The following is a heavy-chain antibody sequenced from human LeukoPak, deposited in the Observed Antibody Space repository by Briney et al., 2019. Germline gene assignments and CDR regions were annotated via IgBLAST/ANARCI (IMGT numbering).Heavy chain of an antibody. V-gene: IGHV4-59*01. CDR2: IYYSGST. J-gene: IGHJ4*02. Sequence: SETLSLTCTVSGGSISSYYWGWIRQPPGKGLEWIGYIYYSGSTNYNPSLKSRVTISVDTSKNQFSLKLSSVTAADTAVYYCARAYYDYVWGSCYFDYWGQGTLVTVSS. CDR3: ARAYYDYVWGSCYFDY. D-gene: IGHD3-16*01. CDR1: GGSISSYY.